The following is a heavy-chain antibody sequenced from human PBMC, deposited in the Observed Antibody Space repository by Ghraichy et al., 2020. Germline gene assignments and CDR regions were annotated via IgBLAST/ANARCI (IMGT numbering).Heavy chain of an antibody. CDR1: GFKFEDYA. CDR3: AKQATPTLFYYYRLDV. Sequence: GGSLRLSCAGSGFKFEDYAMHWVRQVPGKDLEWVSGISWNSVTKVYADSVKGRFTISRDNAKNSLYLQLSSLTTEDSALYYCAKQATPTLFYYYRLDVWGRGTTVAVSS. J-gene: IGHJ6*02. CDR2: ISWNSVTK. V-gene: IGHV3-9*01.